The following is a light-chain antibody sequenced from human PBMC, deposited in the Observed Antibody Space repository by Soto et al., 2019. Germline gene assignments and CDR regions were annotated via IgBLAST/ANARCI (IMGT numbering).Light chain of an antibody. CDR1: QSLNNY. CDR3: QQYYSYLWT. CDR2: AAS. Sequence: DIQMTQSPSTLSASVGYRVTITCRASQSLNNYLAWYQQKPGKAPKLLIYAASTLQSGVPSRFSGSGSGTDFTLTISCLQSEDFATYYCQQYYSYLWTFGQGTKVDIK. V-gene: IGKV1-5*01. J-gene: IGKJ1*01.